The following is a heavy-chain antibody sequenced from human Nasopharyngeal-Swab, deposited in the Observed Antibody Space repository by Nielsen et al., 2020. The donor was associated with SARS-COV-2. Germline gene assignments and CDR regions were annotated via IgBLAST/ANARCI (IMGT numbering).Heavy chain of an antibody. CDR1: GGSVSSNDW. CDR2: VSHSGSI. Sequence: SETLSLTCAVSGGSVSSNDWWTWVRQTPGKGLEWIGEVSHSGSINYNPSLKSRVTLSIDKSKRQFSLRLTSVSAADTAVYFCARGDLVVVPSPILGLGPFFYYFYLDVWGKGTTVTV. J-gene: IGHJ6*03. CDR3: ARGDLVVVPSPILGLGPFFYYFYLDV. V-gene: IGHV4-4*02. D-gene: IGHD2-2*01.